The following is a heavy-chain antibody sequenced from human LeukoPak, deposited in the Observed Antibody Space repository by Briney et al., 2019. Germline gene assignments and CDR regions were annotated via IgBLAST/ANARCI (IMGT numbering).Heavy chain of an antibody. CDR1: GFTFSSCS. V-gene: IGHV3-21*01. CDR3: ARDGRGIAAAGIDY. D-gene: IGHD6-13*01. J-gene: IGHJ4*02. Sequence: PGGSLTLSCAASGFTFSSCSKNWVRLAPGKGLEWVSSISSSSSCIYYADSVKGRVTISRDNAKNSLYLQMNSLRAEDTAVYYCARDGRGIAAAGIDYWGQGTLVTVSS. CDR2: ISSSSSCI.